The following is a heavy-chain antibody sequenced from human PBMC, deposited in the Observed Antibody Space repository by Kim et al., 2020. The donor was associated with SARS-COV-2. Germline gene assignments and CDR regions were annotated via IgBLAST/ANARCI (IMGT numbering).Heavy chain of an antibody. CDR3: ARAPPATIFGVVTAFDY. Sequence: SETLSLTCTVSGGSISSYYWSWIRQPPGKGLEWIGYIYYSGSTNYNPSLKSRVTISVDTPKNQFSLKLSSVTAADTAVYYCARAPPATIFGVVTAFDYWGQRNLVTVSS. V-gene: IGHV4-59*13. CDR1: GGSISSYY. CDR2: IYYSGST. J-gene: IGHJ4*02. D-gene: IGHD3-3*01.